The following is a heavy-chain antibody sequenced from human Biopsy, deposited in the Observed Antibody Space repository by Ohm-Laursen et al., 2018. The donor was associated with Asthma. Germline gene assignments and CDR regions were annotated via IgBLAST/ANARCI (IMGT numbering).Heavy chain of an antibody. CDR1: GGSVSTGSYY. CDR3: ARGPNYHGSGRAPIGMDV. Sequence: SDTLSLTCPVSGGSVSTGSYYWSWIRQPPGKGLEWLGYIYYPGSANYNPSLKSRVTISVDTSKNQFSLRLNSVTAADTAVYYCARGPNYHGSGRAPIGMDVWGQGTTVTVSS. V-gene: IGHV4-61*01. CDR2: IYYPGSA. D-gene: IGHD3-10*01. J-gene: IGHJ6*02.